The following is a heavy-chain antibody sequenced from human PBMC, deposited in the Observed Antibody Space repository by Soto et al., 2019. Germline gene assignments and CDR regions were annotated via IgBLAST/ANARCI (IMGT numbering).Heavy chain of an antibody. D-gene: IGHD1-7*01. CDR2: IGTAGDT. CDR3: ARSAPKLELGVFDAFDI. CDR1: GFTFSSYD. Sequence: GGSLRLSCAASGFTFSSYDMHWVRQATGKGLEWVSAIGTAGDTYYPGSVKGRFTISRENAKNSLYLQMNSLRAGDTAVYYCARSAPKLELGVFDAFDIWGQGTMVTVSS. V-gene: IGHV3-13*01. J-gene: IGHJ3*02.